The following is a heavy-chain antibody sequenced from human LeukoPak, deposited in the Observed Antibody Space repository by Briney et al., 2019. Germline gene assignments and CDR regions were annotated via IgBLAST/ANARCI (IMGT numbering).Heavy chain of an antibody. D-gene: IGHD3-10*01. CDR3: ARVGRGLYGMDV. V-gene: IGHV3-30*03. CDR2: ISYDGSNK. CDR1: GFTFSGYG. J-gene: IGHJ6*02. Sequence: GTSLRLSCAASGFTFSGYGMHWVRQAPGKGLEWVAVISYDGSNKYYADSVKGRFTISRDNAKNTLYLQMNSLRAEDTAVYYCARVGRGLYGMDVWGQGTTVTVSS.